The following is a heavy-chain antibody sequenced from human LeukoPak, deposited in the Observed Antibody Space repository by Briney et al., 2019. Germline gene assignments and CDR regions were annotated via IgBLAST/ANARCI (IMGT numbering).Heavy chain of an antibody. V-gene: IGHV1-2*02. J-gene: IGHJ4*02. D-gene: IGHD3-16*01. Sequence: GASLKVSCKASGYNFTGYYLHWVRQAPRQRLERMGWINPNSGGTNYAQKFQGRVTMTRDTSISTAYMELSRLRSDDTAVYYCARGEVWGTNFDYWGQGTLVTVSS. CDR2: INPNSGGT. CDR1: GYNFTGYY. CDR3: ARGEVWGTNFDY.